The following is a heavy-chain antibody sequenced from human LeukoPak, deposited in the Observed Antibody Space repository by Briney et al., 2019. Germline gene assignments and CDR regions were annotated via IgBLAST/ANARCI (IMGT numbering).Heavy chain of an antibody. Sequence: SEPLSLTCTVSGRSISSYYWSWIRQPPGKGLEWIGYIYYSGSANHNPSLKSRVTISVDTSKNQFSLKLSSVTAADTAVYYCARDFSSLTPPDYWGQGTLVTVSS. CDR1: GRSISSYY. CDR2: IYYSGSA. D-gene: IGHD3-3*01. J-gene: IGHJ4*02. CDR3: ARDFSSLTPPDY. V-gene: IGHV4-59*01.